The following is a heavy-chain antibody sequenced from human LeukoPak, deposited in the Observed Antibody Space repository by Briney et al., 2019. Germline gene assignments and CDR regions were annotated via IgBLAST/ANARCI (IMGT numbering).Heavy chain of an antibody. CDR2: ISGHGGST. CDR1: GFTFSSYA. J-gene: IGHJ4*02. V-gene: IGHV3-23*01. Sequence: GGSLRLSCAASGFTFSSYAMSWVRQTPGKGLEWVSAISGHGGSTYYADSVKGRFTISRDNSKNTLYLQMNSLRAEDTAVYYCAKNVWGTSPYYFDYWGQGTLVTVSS. CDR3: AKNVWGTSPYYFDY. D-gene: IGHD3-16*01.